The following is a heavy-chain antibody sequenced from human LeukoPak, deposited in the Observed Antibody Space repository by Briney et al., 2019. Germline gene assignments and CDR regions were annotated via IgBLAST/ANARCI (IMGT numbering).Heavy chain of an antibody. J-gene: IGHJ3*02. CDR2: IYTSGST. Sequence: SETLSLTCTVSGGSISSYYWSWIRQPAGKGLEWIGRIYTSGSTNYSPSLKSRVTMSVDTSKNQFSLKLSSVTAADTAVYYCARALGDWNYADDAFDIWGQGTMVTVSS. CDR1: GGSISSYY. CDR3: ARALGDWNYADDAFDI. D-gene: IGHD1-7*01. V-gene: IGHV4-4*07.